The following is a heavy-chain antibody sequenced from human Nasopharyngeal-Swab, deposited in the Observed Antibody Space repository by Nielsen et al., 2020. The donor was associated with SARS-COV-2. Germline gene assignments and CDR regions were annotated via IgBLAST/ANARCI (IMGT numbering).Heavy chain of an antibody. Sequence: GESLKISCEASGFTFSKYWMTWVRQAPAKGLEWVANKSQDGSAKTYVDSVKGRFTMSRDNAKNSLYLQMNSLRVEDTAVYYCVRDVDRSLDYWGQGTLVTVSS. V-gene: IGHV3-7*01. CDR2: KSQDGSAK. J-gene: IGHJ4*02. CDR3: VRDVDRSLDY. CDR1: GFTFSKYW.